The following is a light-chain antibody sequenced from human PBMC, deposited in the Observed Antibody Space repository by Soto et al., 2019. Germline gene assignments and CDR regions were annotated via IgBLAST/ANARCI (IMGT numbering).Light chain of an antibody. V-gene: IGKV3-11*01. CDR2: DAS. Sequence: EIVLTQSPVTLSWSPGEKATLSCRASQSVTTFLAWYQQKPGQAPRLLIYDASKRATGIPARFSGSGSGTDFTLTISSLEPEDFAVYYCQQRTNLPLTFGGGTKVEIK. CDR3: QQRTNLPLT. J-gene: IGKJ4*01. CDR1: QSVTTF.